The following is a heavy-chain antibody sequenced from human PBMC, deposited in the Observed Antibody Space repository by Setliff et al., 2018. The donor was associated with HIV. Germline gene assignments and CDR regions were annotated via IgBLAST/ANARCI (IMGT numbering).Heavy chain of an antibody. V-gene: IGHV1-3*01. Sequence: ASVKVSCKASGYTFTSYAMHWVRQAPGQRLEWMGWINAGNGNTKYSQKFQGRVTITRDTSASTAYMELSSLRSDDTAVYYCARVVDTAGIPDAFDIWGQGTMVTVSS. CDR2: INAGNGNT. D-gene: IGHD2-2*02. CDR3: ARVVDTAGIPDAFDI. CDR1: GYTFTSYA. J-gene: IGHJ3*02.